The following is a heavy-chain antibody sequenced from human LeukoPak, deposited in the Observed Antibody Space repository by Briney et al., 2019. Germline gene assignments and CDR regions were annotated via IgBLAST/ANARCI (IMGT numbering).Heavy chain of an antibody. D-gene: IGHD6-13*01. CDR2: ISNDGTKK. CDR1: GFIFSSYG. V-gene: IGHV3-30*03. J-gene: IGHJ4*02. Sequence: PGGSLRLSCAASGFIFSSYGMHWVRQAPGKGLEWVAVISNDGTKKYYADSVEGRFTISRDNSKNTLYLQMNSLRAEDTAVYYCARESAAAFWGQGTLVTVSS. CDR3: ARESAAAF.